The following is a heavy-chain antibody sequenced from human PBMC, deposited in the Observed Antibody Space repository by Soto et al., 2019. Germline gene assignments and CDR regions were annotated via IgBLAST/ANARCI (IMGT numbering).Heavy chain of an antibody. CDR1: GGTFSTYT. CDR2: IIPIIGII. CDR3: AGDPDSHYNDSHASSYP. V-gene: IGHV1-69*04. D-gene: IGHD3-22*01. J-gene: IGHJ5*02. Sequence: ASVKVSCKASGGTFSTYTITWVRQAPGQGLEWMGRIIPIIGIINYAQKFQGRVTITADKFTGTAYMELTRLRSDDTAVYYCAGDPDSHYNDSHASSYPWGQGTLVTSPQ.